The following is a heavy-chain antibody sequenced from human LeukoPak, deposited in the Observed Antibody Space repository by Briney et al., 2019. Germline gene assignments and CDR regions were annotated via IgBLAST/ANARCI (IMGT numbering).Heavy chain of an antibody. CDR2: IKQDGSEK. Sequence: GGSLRLSCAASGFTFSSYWMSWVRQAPGKGLEWVANIKQDGSEKYYVDSVKGRFTISRDNAKNSLYLQMNSLRAEDTAVYYCARGLHDYAWGSYRRDAFDIWGQGTMVTVSS. V-gene: IGHV3-7*01. CDR1: GFTFSSYW. CDR3: ARGLHDYAWGSYRRDAFDI. D-gene: IGHD3-16*02. J-gene: IGHJ3*02.